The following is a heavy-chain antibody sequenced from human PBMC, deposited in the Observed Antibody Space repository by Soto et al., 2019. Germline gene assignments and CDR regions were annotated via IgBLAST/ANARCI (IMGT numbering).Heavy chain of an antibody. Sequence: EVQLLESGGGLVQPGGSLRLSCAASGFTFSSYAMSWVRQAPAKGLEWVSAISGSGGSTYDTESEKGRFTISRDNSKNTLYLQMDSLRAEDTAVYYCAKDGAAMIVEGWFDPRGQGILVTVSS. CDR2: ISGSGGST. CDR1: GFTFSSYA. J-gene: IGHJ5*02. CDR3: AKDGAAMIVEGWFDP. D-gene: IGHD3-22*01. V-gene: IGHV3-23*01.